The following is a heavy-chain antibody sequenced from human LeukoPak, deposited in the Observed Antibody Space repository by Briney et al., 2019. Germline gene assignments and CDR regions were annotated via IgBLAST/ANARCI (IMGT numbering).Heavy chain of an antibody. CDR1: GFTFSSYW. J-gene: IGHJ4*02. V-gene: IGHV3-7*01. Sequence: GGSLRLSCAASGFTFSSYWMSWVRQAPGKGLEWVANIKQDGSEKYYVVSVKGRFTISRDNAKNSLYLQMNSLRAEDTAVYYCARGLRIQLWTGSDYWGQGTLVTVSS. CDR3: ARGLRIQLWTGSDY. D-gene: IGHD5-18*01. CDR2: IKQDGSEK.